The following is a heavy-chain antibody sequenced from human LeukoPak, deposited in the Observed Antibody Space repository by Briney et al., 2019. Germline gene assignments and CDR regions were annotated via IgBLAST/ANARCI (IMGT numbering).Heavy chain of an antibody. J-gene: IGHJ5*02. CDR3: ARAAPYYYDSSGYYWNWFDP. Sequence: ASVKVSCKASGGTFSSYAISWVRQAPGQGLEWMGGIIPIFGTANYAQKFQGRVTITADESTSTAYMELSSLRSEDTAVYYCARAAPYYYDSSGYYWNWFDPWGQGTLVTVSS. CDR2: IIPIFGTA. V-gene: IGHV1-69*01. D-gene: IGHD3-22*01. CDR1: GGTFSSYA.